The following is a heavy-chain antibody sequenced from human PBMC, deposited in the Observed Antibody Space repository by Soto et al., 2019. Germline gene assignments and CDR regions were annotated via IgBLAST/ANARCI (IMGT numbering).Heavy chain of an antibody. D-gene: IGHD1-26*01. CDR3: ATVGATANFFDY. CDR1: GYTLTELS. CDR2: FDPEDGET. V-gene: IGHV1-24*01. Sequence: ASVKVSCKVSGYTLTELSMHWVRQAPGKGLEWMGGFDPEDGETIYAQKFQGRVTMTEDTSTDTAYMELSSLRSEDTAVYYCATVGATANFFDYWGQGTLVTAPQ. J-gene: IGHJ4*02.